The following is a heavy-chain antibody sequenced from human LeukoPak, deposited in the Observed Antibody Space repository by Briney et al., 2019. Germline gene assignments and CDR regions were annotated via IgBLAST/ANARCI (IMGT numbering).Heavy chain of an antibody. J-gene: IGHJ4*02. V-gene: IGHV4-4*07. D-gene: IGHD3-22*01. CDR2: IYTSGST. Sequence: KSSETLSLTCTVSGGSISSYYWSWIRQPAGKGLEWIGRIYTSGSTNYNPSLKSRVTMSVDTSKNQFSLKLSSVTAADTAVYYCARDSGFYDSSGTTFDYWGQGSLVTVSS. CDR1: GGSISSYY. CDR3: ARDSGFYDSSGTTFDY.